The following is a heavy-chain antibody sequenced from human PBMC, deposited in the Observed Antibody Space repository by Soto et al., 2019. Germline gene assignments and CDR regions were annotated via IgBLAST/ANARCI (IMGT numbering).Heavy chain of an antibody. V-gene: IGHV4-39*01. Sequence: QLQLQESGPGLVKPSETLSLTCTVSGGSISSSSYYWGWIRQPPGKGLEWIGSIYYSGSTYYNPSLKRRVSISVDTSKNQFSLKLITVTAADTSVSYCATFSDYDYFDFWAREPWSPSTQ. CDR2: IYYSGST. CDR3: ATFSDYDYFDF. CDR1: GGSISSSSYY. J-gene: IGHJ4*02. D-gene: IGHD3-16*01.